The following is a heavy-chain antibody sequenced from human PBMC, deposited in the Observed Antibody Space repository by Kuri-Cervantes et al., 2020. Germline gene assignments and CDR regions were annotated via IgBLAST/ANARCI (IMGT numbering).Heavy chain of an antibody. CDR1: GYTFTGYY. Sequence: ASVKVSCKASGYTFTGYYMNWVRQAPGQGLEWMGWINPNSGGTNYAQKFQGRVTMTRDTSISTAYMELSRLRSDDTAVYYCARDGYYDSSGYYSWGQGTLVTVSS. J-gene: IGHJ4*02. CDR3: ARDGYYDSSGYYS. CDR2: INPNSGGT. V-gene: IGHV1-2*02. D-gene: IGHD3-22*01.